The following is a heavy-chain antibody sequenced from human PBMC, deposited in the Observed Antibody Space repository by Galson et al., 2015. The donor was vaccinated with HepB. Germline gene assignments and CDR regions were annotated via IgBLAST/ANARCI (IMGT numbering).Heavy chain of an antibody. J-gene: IGHJ6*02. V-gene: IGHV1-2*02. Sequence: SVKVSCKASGFTFTGYYMHWVRQAPGQGLEWMGWINPNSGGTNYAQKFQGRVTMTRDTSIRTAYMELSRLRSDDTAVYYCARAAGSSGWLLGMDVWGQGTTVTVSS. CDR1: GFTFTGYY. D-gene: IGHD6-19*01. CDR3: ARAAGSSGWLLGMDV. CDR2: INPNSGGT.